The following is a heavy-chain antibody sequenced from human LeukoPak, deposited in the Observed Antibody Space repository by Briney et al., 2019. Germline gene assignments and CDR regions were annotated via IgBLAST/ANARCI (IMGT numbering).Heavy chain of an antibody. CDR2: IYYSGST. D-gene: IGHD3-22*01. CDR1: GGSISSYY. CDR3: ARGRYYDSSGYFHMYYFDY. J-gene: IGHJ4*02. Sequence: PSETLSLTCTVSGGSISSYYWSWLRQPPGKGLGWIGYIYYSGSTNYNPSLKSRVTISVDTSKNQFSLKLSSVTAADTAVYYCARGRYYDSSGYFHMYYFDYWGQGTLVTVSS. V-gene: IGHV4-59*01.